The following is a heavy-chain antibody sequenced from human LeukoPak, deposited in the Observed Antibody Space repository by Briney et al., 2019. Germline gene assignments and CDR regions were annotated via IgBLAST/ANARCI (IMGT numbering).Heavy chain of an antibody. J-gene: IGHJ1*01. CDR3: ARASDYYDSSGYREYFQH. CDR2: INPNSGGT. Sequence: ASAKVSCKASGYTFTGYYMHWVRQAPGQGLEWMGWINPNSGGTNYAQKFQGRVTMTRDTSISTAYMELSRLRSDDTAVYYCARASDYYDSSGYREYFQHWGQGTLVTVSS. V-gene: IGHV1-2*02. CDR1: GYTFTGYY. D-gene: IGHD3-22*01.